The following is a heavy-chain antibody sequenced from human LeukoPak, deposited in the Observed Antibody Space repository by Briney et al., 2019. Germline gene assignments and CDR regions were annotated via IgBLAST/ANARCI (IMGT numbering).Heavy chain of an antibody. V-gene: IGHV4-39*01. J-gene: IGHJ4*02. D-gene: IGHD3-10*01. CDR1: GGSISRSSYY. Sequence: SETLSLTCTVSGGSISRSSYYWGWIRRPPGKGLEWIGTIYYSGRTYYNPSLKRRVTMSVDTSKKQFSLKLSSVTAADTAVYYCASCYYASGSYYTNDYWGQGTPVTVSS. CDR3: ASCYYASGSYYTNDY. CDR2: IYYSGRT.